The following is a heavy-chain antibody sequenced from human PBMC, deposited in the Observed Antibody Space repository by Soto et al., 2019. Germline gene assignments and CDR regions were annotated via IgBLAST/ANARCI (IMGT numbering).Heavy chain of an antibody. D-gene: IGHD1-26*01. V-gene: IGHV1-8*01. CDR2: MNPNSGNT. CDR3: ARGRRSSYRGSYCLVRYFDL. CDR1: GYTFTSYD. Sequence: QVQLVQSGAEVKKPGASVKVSCKASGYTFTSYDINWVRQATGQGLEWMGWMNPNSGNTGYAQKFQGRVTMTRNTSINRADLELSSLRSEDTAVYYCARGRRSSYRGSYCLVRYFDLWGRGTLVTVSS. J-gene: IGHJ2*01.